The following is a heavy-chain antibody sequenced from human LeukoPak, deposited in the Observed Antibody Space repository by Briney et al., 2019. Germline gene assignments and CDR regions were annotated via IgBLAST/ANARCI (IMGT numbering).Heavy chain of an antibody. J-gene: IGHJ5*02. Sequence: GGSLRLSCVASGFTFSNYWMHWVRQPPGKGLVWVSRIYVDGRTTNFADSVKGRFTISRDNAKNTVYLEMNSLSVEDTATYYCIRDFRSADLWGQGTLVTVTS. CDR1: GFTFSNYW. V-gene: IGHV3-74*01. CDR3: IRDFRSADL. CDR2: IYVDGRTT.